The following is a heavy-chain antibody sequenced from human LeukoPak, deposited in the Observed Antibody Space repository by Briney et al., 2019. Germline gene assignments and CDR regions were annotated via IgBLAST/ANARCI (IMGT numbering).Heavy chain of an antibody. CDR3: ARFYDFWSGYHYFDY. J-gene: IGHJ4*02. D-gene: IGHD3-3*01. CDR2: IIPIFGTA. CDR1: GGTFSSYA. Sequence: SVKVSCKASGGTFSSYAISWVRQAPGQGLEWMGGIIPIFGTANYAQKFQGRVTITADESTSTAYMELSSLRSEDTAVYYCARFYDFWSGYHYFDYWGQGTLVTVSS. V-gene: IGHV1-69*13.